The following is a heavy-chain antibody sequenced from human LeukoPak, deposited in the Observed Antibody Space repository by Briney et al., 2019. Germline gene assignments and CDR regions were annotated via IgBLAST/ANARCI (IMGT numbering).Heavy chain of an antibody. CDR2: INSDGSST. CDR1: GFSFSSYW. J-gene: IGHJ4*02. V-gene: IGHV3-74*01. CDR3: VRRNY. Sequence: PGGSLRLSCAASGFSFSSYWMYWARQAPGKGLVWVSRINSDGSSTTYADSVKGRFTISRDNAKNTLYLQMNSLRAEDTAVYYCVRRNYWGQGTLVTVSS.